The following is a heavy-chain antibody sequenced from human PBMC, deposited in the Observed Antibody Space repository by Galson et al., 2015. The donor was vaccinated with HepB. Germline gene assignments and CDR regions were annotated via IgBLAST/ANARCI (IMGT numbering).Heavy chain of an antibody. J-gene: IGHJ6*03. CDR2: IRSKANSYAT. CDR3: TKSRIQLWQRGGYYMDV. Sequence: SLRLSCAASGFTFSGSAMHWVRQASGKGLEWVGRIRSKANSYATAYAASVKGRFTISRDDSKNTAYLQMNSLKTEDTAVYYCTKSRIQLWQRGGYYMDVWGKGTTVTVSS. D-gene: IGHD5-18*01. V-gene: IGHV3-73*01. CDR1: GFTFSGSA.